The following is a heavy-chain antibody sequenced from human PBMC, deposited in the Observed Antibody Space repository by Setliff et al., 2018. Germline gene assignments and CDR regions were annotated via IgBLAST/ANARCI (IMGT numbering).Heavy chain of an antibody. CDR2: IYHSGST. J-gene: IGHJ5*02. Sequence: PSETLSLTCTVSGGSISSGGYYWSWIRQPPGKGLEWIGSIYHSGSTYYNPSLKSRVTMSVDTSKNQFSLKLSSVTAAETAVYYCARARYSNFLNWFDPWGQGTLVTVSS. V-gene: IGHV4-39*07. CDR1: GGSISSGGYY. D-gene: IGHD4-4*01. CDR3: ARARYSNFLNWFDP.